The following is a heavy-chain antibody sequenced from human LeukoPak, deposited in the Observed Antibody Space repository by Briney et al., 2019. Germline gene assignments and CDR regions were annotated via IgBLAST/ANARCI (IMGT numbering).Heavy chain of an antibody. CDR3: ARLSLGYCSSTSCPYYYYYGMDL. Sequence: KASETLSLTCTVSGGSVSTYYWSWVRQPPGKGLEWLGYIYYSGDSNYNPSLKSRVTMSVDTSKNQFSLRLTSVTAADTAVYFCARLSLGYCSSTSCPYYYYYGMDLWGQGTTVTVSS. CDR1: GGSVSTYY. J-gene: IGHJ6*02. CDR2: IYYSGDS. D-gene: IGHD2-2*01. V-gene: IGHV4-59*08.